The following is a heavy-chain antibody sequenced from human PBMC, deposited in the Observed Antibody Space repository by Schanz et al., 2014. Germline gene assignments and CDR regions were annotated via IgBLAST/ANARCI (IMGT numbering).Heavy chain of an antibody. J-gene: IGHJ4*02. Sequence: QVQLQESGPGLVKPSETLSLTCTVPSDSISHYYLSWIRQPPGKGLEWIGHRDSSGSTKYNPSLKSRVTISIDTSKNQISLRLRSVTEADTAVYYCARDGLGADYWGQGTLVTVSA. CDR1: SDSISHYY. CDR3: ARDGLGADY. V-gene: IGHV4-59*01. CDR2: RDSSGST.